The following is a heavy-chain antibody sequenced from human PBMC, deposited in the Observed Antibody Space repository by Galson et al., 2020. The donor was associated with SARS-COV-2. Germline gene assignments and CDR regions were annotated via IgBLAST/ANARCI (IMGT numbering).Heavy chain of an antibody. D-gene: IGHD3-22*01. CDR3: AKDPAWGYDSSGYYGY. Sequence: GESLKISFAASGFTFSSYAMSWVRQAPGKGLEWVSVIYSGGSTYYADSVKGRFTISRDNSKNTLYLQMNSLRAEDTAVYYCAKDPAWGYDSSGYYGYWGQGTLVTVSS. J-gene: IGHJ4*02. CDR1: GFTFSSYA. V-gene: IGHV3-23*03. CDR2: IYSGGST.